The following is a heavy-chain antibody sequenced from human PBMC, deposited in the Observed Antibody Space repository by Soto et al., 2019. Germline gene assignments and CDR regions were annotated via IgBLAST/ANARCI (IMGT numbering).Heavy chain of an antibody. CDR3: ARDRRYYGSGSYYPFDY. J-gene: IGHJ4*02. CDR2: TYYRSKWYN. CDR1: GDSVSSNSVA. Sequence: QVQLQQSGPGLVKPSQTLSLTCAISGDSVSSNSVAWNWIRQSPSRGLEWLGRTYYRSKWYNDYAVSVKSRITINPDTSKNQFSLQLNSVTPEDTAVYYCARDRRYYGSGSYYPFDYWGQGTLVTVSS. D-gene: IGHD3-10*01. V-gene: IGHV6-1*01.